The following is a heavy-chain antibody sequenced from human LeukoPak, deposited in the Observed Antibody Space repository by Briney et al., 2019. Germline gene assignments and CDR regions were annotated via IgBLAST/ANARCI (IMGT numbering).Heavy chain of an antibody. D-gene: IGHD5-24*01. CDR2: IYYSGST. J-gene: IGHJ4*02. Sequence: SETLSLTCTVSGGSISSYYWSWIRQPPGKGLEWIGYIYYSGSTNYNPSLKSRVTISVDKSKNQFSLKLSSVTAADTAVYYCAGRDGYNYGFDYWGQGTLVTVSS. V-gene: IGHV4-59*01. CDR3: AGRDGYNYGFDY. CDR1: GGSISSYY.